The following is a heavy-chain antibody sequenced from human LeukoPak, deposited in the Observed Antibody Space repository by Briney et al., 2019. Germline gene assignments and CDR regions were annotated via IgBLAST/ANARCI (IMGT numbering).Heavy chain of an antibody. CDR1: GGSFSGYY. J-gene: IGHJ4*02. V-gene: IGHV4-34*01. D-gene: IGHD6-13*01. Sequence: PSETLSLTCAVYGGSFSGYYWSWIRQPPGKGLEWIGEINHSGSTNYNPSLKSRVTISVDTSKNQFSLKLSSVTAADTAVYYCARRPSHSSSWYIHYWGQGTLVTVSS. CDR2: INHSGST. CDR3: ARRPSHSSSWYIHY.